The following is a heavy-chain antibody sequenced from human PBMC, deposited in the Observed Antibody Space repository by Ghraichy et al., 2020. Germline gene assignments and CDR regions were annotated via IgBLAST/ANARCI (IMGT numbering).Heavy chain of an antibody. V-gene: IGHV3-23*01. Sequence: GGSLRLSCAASGFTFSSYAMSWVRQAQGKGLEWVSAISGSGGSTYYADSVKGRFTISRDNSKNTLYLQMNSLRAEDTAVYYCAKGGWGDPLGPWGQGTLVTVSS. J-gene: IGHJ5*02. CDR3: AKGGWGDPLGP. CDR1: GFTFSSYA. CDR2: ISGSGGST. D-gene: IGHD3-16*01.